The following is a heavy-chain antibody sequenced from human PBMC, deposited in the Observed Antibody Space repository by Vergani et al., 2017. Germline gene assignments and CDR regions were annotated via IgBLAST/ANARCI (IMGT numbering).Heavy chain of an antibody. J-gene: IGHJ4*02. CDR1: GFTFTSYH. V-gene: IGHV1-2*06. CDR3: AGQMYCSSTSCYYSY. D-gene: IGHD2-2*01. Sequence: QVQLVQSGAEVKKPGASVKVSCKASGFTFTSYHIHWVRQAPGQGLDWLGRIDPNSVDTRYSQRFQDRVTITRDTSISTAYMELSRLRSDDTAVYYCAGQMYCSSTSCYYSYWGQGTLVTVSS. CDR2: IDPNSVDT.